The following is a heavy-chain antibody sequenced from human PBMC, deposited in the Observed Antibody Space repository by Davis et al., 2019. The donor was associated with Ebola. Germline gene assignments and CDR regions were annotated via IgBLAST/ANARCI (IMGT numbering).Heavy chain of an antibody. V-gene: IGHV3-7*01. CDR3: VRDLGPATVVTPFDS. CDR2: IMHDGGDK. Sequence: PGGSLRLSCAVSGFNFGSYWMSWVRQTPGKGLEWVANIMHDGGDKNFVLSVKGRFTISRGNGKKALYLQMNSLRGDDTAVYYCVRDLGPATVVTPFDSWGQGTLVTVSS. CDR1: GFNFGSYW. D-gene: IGHD4-23*01. J-gene: IGHJ4*02.